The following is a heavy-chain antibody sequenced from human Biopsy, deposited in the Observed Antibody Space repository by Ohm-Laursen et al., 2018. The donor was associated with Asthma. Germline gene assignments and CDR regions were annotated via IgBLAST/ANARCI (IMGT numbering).Heavy chain of an antibody. V-gene: IGHV4-4*02. J-gene: IGHJ4*02. D-gene: IGHD3-22*01. Sequence: SETLSLTCDVSGGSISVSNWWSWVRQPPGRGLEWIGQIYHLGNANYNPSLKSRVPMSVDKSKNQFSLKLTSVTAADTAVYFCARRWRSYDSSNYYLDQWGQGTLVTVSS. CDR1: GGSISVSNW. CDR3: ARRWRSYDSSNYYLDQ. CDR2: IYHLGNA.